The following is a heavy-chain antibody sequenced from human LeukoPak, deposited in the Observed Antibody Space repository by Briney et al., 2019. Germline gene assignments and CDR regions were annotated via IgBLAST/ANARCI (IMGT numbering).Heavy chain of an antibody. D-gene: IGHD5-12*01. CDR1: GFTFSNYW. V-gene: IGHV3-74*01. J-gene: IGHJ5*02. CDR2: INSDGSTT. Sequence: PGGSLRLSCAASGFTFSNYWMHWVRQAPGKGLVWVSRINSDGSTTNYADSVKGRFTISRDNAKSTLHLQMNSLRAEDTAVYYCARDLDGYRSGDGAWGQRTLVTVSS. CDR3: ARDLDGYRSGDGA.